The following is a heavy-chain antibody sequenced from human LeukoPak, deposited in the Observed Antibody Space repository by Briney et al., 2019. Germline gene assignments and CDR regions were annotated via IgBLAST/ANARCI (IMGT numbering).Heavy chain of an antibody. CDR2: INSDGSST. CDR3: GREDHYAMDA. CDR1: GFTFSNYW. V-gene: IGHV3-74*01. Sequence: PGGSLRLSCAASGFTFSNYWMQWVRQAPGKGLVWVSRINSDGSSTRYADSVKGRFTISRDNAKNTLFLQMNSLRAEDTAVYYCGREDHYAMDAWGQGTTVTVSS. J-gene: IGHJ6*02.